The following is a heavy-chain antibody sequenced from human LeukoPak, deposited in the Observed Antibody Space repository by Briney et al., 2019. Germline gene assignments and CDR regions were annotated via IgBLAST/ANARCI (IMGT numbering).Heavy chain of an antibody. J-gene: IGHJ4*02. Sequence: ASVKVSCKASGYTFTGYYMHWVRQAPGQGLEWMGWINPNSGGTNYAQKFQGRVTMTRDTSISTAYMELSRLRSDDTAVYYCTRLPSPGESGSYKDYWGQGTLVTVSS. CDR1: GYTFTGYY. CDR2: INPNSGGT. CDR3: TRLPSPGESGSYKDY. V-gene: IGHV1-2*02. D-gene: IGHD1-26*01.